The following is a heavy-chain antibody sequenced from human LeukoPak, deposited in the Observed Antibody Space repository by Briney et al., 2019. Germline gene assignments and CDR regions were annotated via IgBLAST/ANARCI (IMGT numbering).Heavy chain of an antibody. D-gene: IGHD1-26*01. CDR1: GITSSDNF. CDR3: APMGEKGATPFDY. V-gene: IGHV3-11*01. CDR2: ISKSDGTT. Sequence: GGSLRLSCAASGITSSDNFMSWIRQAPGKGLEWVSYISKSDGTTYYADTVKGRFTISRDSAKNSVYLYMNSLRAEDTAVYYCAPMGEKGATPFDYWGQGTLVTVSS. J-gene: IGHJ4*02.